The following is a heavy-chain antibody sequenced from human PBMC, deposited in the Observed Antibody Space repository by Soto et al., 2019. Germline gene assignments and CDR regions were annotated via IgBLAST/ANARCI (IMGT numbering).Heavy chain of an antibody. D-gene: IGHD4-4*01. CDR2: IYYSGST. J-gene: IGHJ6*02. Sequence: TLSLTCTVSGGSISSGDYYWSWIRQPPGKGLEWIGYIYYSGSTYYNPSLKSRVTISVDTSKNQFSLKLSSVTAADTAVYYCARDQHATVTPYYYYGMDVWGQGTTVTVSS. CDR1: GGSISSGDYY. V-gene: IGHV4-30-4*01. CDR3: ARDQHATVTPYYYYGMDV.